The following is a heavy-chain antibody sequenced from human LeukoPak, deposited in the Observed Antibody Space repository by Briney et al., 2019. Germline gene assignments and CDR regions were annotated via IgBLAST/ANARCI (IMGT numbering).Heavy chain of an antibody. CDR2: IDWNGGST. D-gene: IGHD1-14*01. CDR1: GVTFDDYG. J-gene: IGHJ6*02. V-gene: IGHV3-20*04. CDR3: ARALSRSLGYYGMDV. Sequence: GGSLRLSCAASGVTFDDYGMSWVRQAPGKGLEWVSGIDWNGGSTGYADSVKGRSTISRDNATNSLYLQMNSLRAEDTALYYCARALSRSLGYYGMDVWGQGTTVTVSS.